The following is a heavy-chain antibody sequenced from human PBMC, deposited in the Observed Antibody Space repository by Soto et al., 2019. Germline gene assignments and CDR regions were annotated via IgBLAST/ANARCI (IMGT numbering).Heavy chain of an antibody. D-gene: IGHD2-21*01. CDR1: GFTLQNYA. Sequence: PGGSLRLSCTASGFTLQNYAMAWVRQAPGKGLEWVSTLIGGHYGTAYSYSVKGRFTVCRDNSKNCLYLQKNSLGVEDTAMYFCAKGRSTAVIDCVDPCAEGSLVTVSS. CDR2: LIGGHYGT. V-gene: IGHV3-23*01. J-gene: IGHJ5*02. CDR3: AKGRSTAVIDCVDP.